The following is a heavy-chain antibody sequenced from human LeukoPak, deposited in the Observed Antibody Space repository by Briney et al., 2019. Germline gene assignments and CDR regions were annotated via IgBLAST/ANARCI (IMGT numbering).Heavy chain of an antibody. J-gene: IGHJ4*02. Sequence: PSETLSLTCTVSGGSISSSSYYWGWIRRPPGKGLEWIGSIYYSGSTYYNPSLKSRVTISVDTSKNQFSLKLSSVTAADTAVYYCAREIAAAGLDFDYWGQGTLVTVSS. CDR3: AREIAAAGLDFDY. CDR1: GGSISSSSYY. V-gene: IGHV4-39*07. D-gene: IGHD6-13*01. CDR2: IYYSGST.